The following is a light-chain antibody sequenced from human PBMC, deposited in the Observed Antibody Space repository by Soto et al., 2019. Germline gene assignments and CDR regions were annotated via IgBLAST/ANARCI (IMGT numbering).Light chain of an antibody. J-gene: IGLJ1*01. V-gene: IGLV2-23*02. CDR2: EVS. CDR3: CSYAGSSSAYV. CDR1: SSDVGSYNV. Sequence: QSALTQLASVSGSPGQSITISCTGTSSDVGSYNVVSWYQQHPGKAPKLLSYEVSKRPSGVSDRFSGSKSGNTASLTISGLQAEDEADYHCCSYAGSSSAYVFGTGTKLTVL.